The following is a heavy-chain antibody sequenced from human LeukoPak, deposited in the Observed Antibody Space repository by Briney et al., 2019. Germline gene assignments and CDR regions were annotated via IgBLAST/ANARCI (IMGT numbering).Heavy chain of an antibody. CDR2: ISGSGGST. CDR3: AKDGLAAAATQH. V-gene: IGHV3-23*01. CDR1: GYTFSSYA. Sequence: PGGSLRLSCAASGYTFSSYAMSWARQAPGKGLEWVSAISGSGGSTYYADSVKGRFTISRDNSKNTLYLQMNSLRAEDTAVYYCAKDGLAAAATQHWGQGTLVTVSP. J-gene: IGHJ1*01. D-gene: IGHD6-13*01.